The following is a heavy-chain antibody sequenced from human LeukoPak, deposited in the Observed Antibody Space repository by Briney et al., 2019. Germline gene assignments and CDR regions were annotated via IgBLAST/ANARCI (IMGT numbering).Heavy chain of an antibody. J-gene: IGHJ4*02. D-gene: IGHD2-2*01. CDR2: ISGSVGST. Sequence: GGSLRLSCAASGFTFSSYAMSWVRQAPGKGLEWVSAISGSVGSTYYADSVKGRFTISRDNSKNTLYLHMNSLRAEDTAVYYCAGYCSSTSFYLRPYYFDYWGQGTLVTVSS. CDR1: GFTFSSYA. V-gene: IGHV3-23*01. CDR3: AGYCSSTSFYLRPYYFDY.